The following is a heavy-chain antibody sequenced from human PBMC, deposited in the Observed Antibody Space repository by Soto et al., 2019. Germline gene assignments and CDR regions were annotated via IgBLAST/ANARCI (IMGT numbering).Heavy chain of an antibody. D-gene: IGHD1-7*01. CDR3: ATDGGWNYKGGFDY. CDR2: IRSKADGGTP. J-gene: IGHJ4*02. Sequence: EVQLVESGGGLVKPGGSLRLSCAASGFTFSNAWMNWVRQAPGRGLEWVGRIRSKADGGTPDYAAPVKGRFTISRDDSKNTMYMQMNSLEVEDTAVYYCATDGGWNYKGGFDYWGQGTLVTVSS. V-gene: IGHV3-15*07. CDR1: GFTFSNAW.